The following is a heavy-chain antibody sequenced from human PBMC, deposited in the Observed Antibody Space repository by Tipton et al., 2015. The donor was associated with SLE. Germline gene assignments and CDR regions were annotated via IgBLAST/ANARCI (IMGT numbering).Heavy chain of an antibody. J-gene: IGHJ5*02. D-gene: IGHD5-18*01. CDR3: ARLHGCSYGLNWFDP. CDR1: SFSISSGYY. Sequence: TLSLTCAVSSFSISSGYYWGWIRQPPGKGLEWIGSIYYTGTTTYYNSFLKSRVTMSVDTSKNQFSLRLTSVIAADTAVYYCARLHGCSYGLNWFDPWGQGTLISVSS. CDR2: IYYTGTTT. V-gene: IGHV4-38-2*01.